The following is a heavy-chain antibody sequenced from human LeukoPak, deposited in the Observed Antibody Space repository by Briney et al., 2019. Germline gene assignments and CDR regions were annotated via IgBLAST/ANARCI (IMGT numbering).Heavy chain of an antibody. D-gene: IGHD5-24*01. V-gene: IGHV4-59*01. CDR2: IYYSGST. Sequence: SETLSLTCTVSGGSISSYYWSSIRQPPGKGLEGIGYIYYSGSTSYNPSLKSRVTISVDTSNNQFSLRLSSMTAADTAVYYCARDQGYNAFDLWGQGTMVTVSS. CDR3: ARDQGYNAFDL. CDR1: GGSISSYY. J-gene: IGHJ3*01.